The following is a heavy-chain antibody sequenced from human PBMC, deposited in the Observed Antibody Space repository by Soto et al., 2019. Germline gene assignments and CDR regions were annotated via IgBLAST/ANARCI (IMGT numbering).Heavy chain of an antibody. CDR1: GFTFSSYG. CDR2: IWYDGSNK. J-gene: IGHJ6*02. V-gene: IGHV3-33*06. Sequence: PGGSLRLSCAASGFTFSSYGMHWVRQAPGKGLEWVAVIWYDGSNKYYADSVKGRFTISRDNSKNTLYLQMNSLRAEDTAVYYCAKEDYYDFWSGYYNLRVNDYYYYYGMDVWGQGTTVTVSS. CDR3: AKEDYYDFWSGYYNLRVNDYYYYYGMDV. D-gene: IGHD3-3*01.